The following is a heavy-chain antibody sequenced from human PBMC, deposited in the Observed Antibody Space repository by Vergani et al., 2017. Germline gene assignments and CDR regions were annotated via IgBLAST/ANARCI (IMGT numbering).Heavy chain of an antibody. CDR2: IYYSGST. V-gene: IGHV4-39*07. Sequence: QLQLQESGPGLVKPSETLSLTCTVSGGSISSSSYYWGWIRQPPGKGLEWIGSIYYSGSTYYNPSLKSRVTISVDTSKNQFSLKLSSVTAADTAVYYCARDRNSFTTGYGSGRRSHFDYWGQGTLVTVSS. CDR3: ARDRNSFTTGYGSGRRSHFDY. CDR1: GGSISSSSYY. D-gene: IGHD3-10*01. J-gene: IGHJ4*02.